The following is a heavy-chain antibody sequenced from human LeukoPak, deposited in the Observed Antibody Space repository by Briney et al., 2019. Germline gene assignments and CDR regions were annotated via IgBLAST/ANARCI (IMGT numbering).Heavy chain of an antibody. CDR3: AREAFCSSNRCYSDY. CDR1: GFTFSGYW. D-gene: IGHD2-2*01. J-gene: IGHJ4*02. CDR2: INQHGTET. Sequence: GGSLRLPCTASGFTFSGYWMNWVRQAPGKGLEWVASINQHGTETYPVDSVKGRFTISRDNARNSLSLQMNSLKVDDTAVYYCAREAFCSSNRCYSDYRGQGTLVTVSS. V-gene: IGHV3-7*04.